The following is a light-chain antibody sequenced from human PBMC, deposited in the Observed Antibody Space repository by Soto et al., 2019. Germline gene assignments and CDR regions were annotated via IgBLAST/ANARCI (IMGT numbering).Light chain of an antibody. CDR3: QQTYSTPIT. CDR1: QTISSG. CDR2: KAS. V-gene: IGKV1-5*03. Sequence: DIQMTQSPSTLSVSVRDRVTITCRASQTISSGLAWYQQKPGKAPKLLIYKASTLKSGVPSRFSGSGSGTEFTLTISSLQPDDFATYYCQQTYSTPITFGQGTRLEIK. J-gene: IGKJ5*01.